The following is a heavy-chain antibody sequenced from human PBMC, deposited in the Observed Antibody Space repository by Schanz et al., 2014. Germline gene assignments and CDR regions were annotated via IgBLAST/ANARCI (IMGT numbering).Heavy chain of an antibody. V-gene: IGHV3-30-3*01. D-gene: IGHD2-8*01. CDR2: ISHDGHRD. CDR1: GFTFHTYD. Sequence: DLEESGGGVVQPGRSLRLSCAASGFTFHTYDMHWVRQAPGKGLEWVAQISHDGHRDFYADSVKGRFTISRDNAKNSLFLQMNSLRADDTAVYYCVRDRGFCANDICWLRYYMDVWGNGTTVTVSS. J-gene: IGHJ6*03. CDR3: VRDRGFCANDICWLRYYMDV.